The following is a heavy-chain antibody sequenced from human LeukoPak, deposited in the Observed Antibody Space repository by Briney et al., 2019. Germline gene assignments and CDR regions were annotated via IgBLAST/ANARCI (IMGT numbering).Heavy chain of an antibody. V-gene: IGHV3-11*06. D-gene: IGHD3-10*01. Sequence: PGGSLRLSCAASGFTFSDYYMSWIRQAPGKGLEWVSYISSSSSYTNYADSVKGRFTISRDNAKNSLYLQMNSLRAEDTAVYYCPRGGPGGSESYYIYWGGATLVTDCS. CDR2: ISSSSSYT. CDR1: GFTFSDYY. J-gene: IGHJ4*02. CDR3: PRGGPGGSESYYIY.